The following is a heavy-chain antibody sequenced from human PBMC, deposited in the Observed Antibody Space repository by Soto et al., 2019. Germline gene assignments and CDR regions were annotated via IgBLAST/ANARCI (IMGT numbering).Heavy chain of an antibody. Sequence: QLQLQESGPGLVKPSETLSLTCTVSGGSISSSSYYWGWIRQPPGKGLEWIGSIYYSGSTYYNPSLKSRVTISVDTSKNQFSLKLSSVTAEDTAVYYCAGQIPRFFTAAYYFDYWGQGTLVTVSS. D-gene: IGHD2-2*01. J-gene: IGHJ4*02. CDR1: GGSISSSSYY. CDR2: IYYSGST. V-gene: IGHV4-39*01. CDR3: AGQIPRFFTAAYYFDY.